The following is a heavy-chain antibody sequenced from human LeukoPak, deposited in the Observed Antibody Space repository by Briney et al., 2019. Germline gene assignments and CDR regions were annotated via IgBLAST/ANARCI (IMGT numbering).Heavy chain of an antibody. V-gene: IGHV3-30*02. CDR1: GFTFSSYW. CDR3: AKDRYALDYYYMDV. CDR2: IRYDGSNK. J-gene: IGHJ6*03. D-gene: IGHD5-18*01. Sequence: GGSLRLSRGASGFTFSSYWMSWVRQAPGKGLEWVAFIRYDGSNKYYADSVKGRFTISRDNSKNTLYLQMNSLRAEDTAVYYCAKDRYALDYYYMDVWGKGTTVTISS.